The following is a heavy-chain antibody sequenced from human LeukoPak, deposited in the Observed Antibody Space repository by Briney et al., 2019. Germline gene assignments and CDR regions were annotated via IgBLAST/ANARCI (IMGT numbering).Heavy chain of an antibody. V-gene: IGHV3-33*08. Sequence: GGSLRLSCAASGFTFSSYGMHWVRQAPGKGLEWVAVIWYDGSNKYYADSVKGRFTISRDSSKNTLYLQMNSLRAEDTAVYYCARSYCSGGSCYFTYYYYYGMDVWGKGTTVTVSS. CDR2: IWYDGSNK. J-gene: IGHJ6*04. CDR3: ARSYCSGGSCYFTYYYYYGMDV. CDR1: GFTFSSYG. D-gene: IGHD2-15*01.